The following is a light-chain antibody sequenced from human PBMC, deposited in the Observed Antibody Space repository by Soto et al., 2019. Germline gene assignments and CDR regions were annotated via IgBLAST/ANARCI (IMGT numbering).Light chain of an antibody. CDR1: SGHSSYI. CDR2: LEGSGSY. Sequence: QSVLTQSSSASASLGSSVKLTCTLSSGHSSYIIAWHQQQPGKAPRYLMKLEGSGSYNKGSGVPDRFSGSSSGADRHLTISHPQSGGEACYYCETWDSNTRVFGGGTKVTVL. J-gene: IGLJ2*01. V-gene: IGLV4-60*03. CDR3: ETWDSNTRV.